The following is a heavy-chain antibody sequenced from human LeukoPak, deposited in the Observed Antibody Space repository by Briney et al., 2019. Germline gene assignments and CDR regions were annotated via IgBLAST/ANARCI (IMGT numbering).Heavy chain of an antibody. CDR1: GFTFTSSA. V-gene: IGHV1-58*01. J-gene: IGHJ6*02. D-gene: IGHD4-11*01. Sequence: ASVKVSCKASGFTFTSSAVQWVRQARGQRPEWIGWIVVGSGNTNYAQKFQERVTITRDMSTSTAYMELSRLRSDDTAVYYCARVRSLYGMDVWGQGTTVTVSS. CDR2: IVVGSGNT. CDR3: ARVRSLYGMDV.